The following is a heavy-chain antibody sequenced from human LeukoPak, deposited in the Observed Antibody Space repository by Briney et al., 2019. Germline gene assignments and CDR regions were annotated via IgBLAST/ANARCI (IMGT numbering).Heavy chain of an antibody. D-gene: IGHD3-10*01. J-gene: IGHJ4*02. CDR3: AKDWGNYYGSGGYFDY. V-gene: IGHV3-30*02. CDR2: IRYDGSNK. Sequence: HPGGSLRLSCAASGFTFSSYGMHWVRQAPGKGLEWVAFIRYDGSNKYYADSVKGRFTISRDNSKNTLYLQMNSLRAEDTAVYYCAKDWGNYYGSGGYFDYWGQGTLVTVSS. CDR1: GFTFSSYG.